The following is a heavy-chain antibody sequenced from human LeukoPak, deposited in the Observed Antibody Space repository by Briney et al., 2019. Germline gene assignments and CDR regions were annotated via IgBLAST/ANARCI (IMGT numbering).Heavy chain of an antibody. CDR1: GFTFCSYW. CDR2: IKQDGSEK. CDR3: ATQPYGDRLDY. D-gene: IGHD4-17*01. J-gene: IGHJ4*02. Sequence: GGSLRLSCAVSGFTFCSYWMSWVRQAPGKGREWVANIKQDGSEKYYVDCVKDRLTISRDNAKNSLYLQMNSLRAEDTAVYYCATQPYGDRLDYGGQGTLVTVSS. V-gene: IGHV3-7*01.